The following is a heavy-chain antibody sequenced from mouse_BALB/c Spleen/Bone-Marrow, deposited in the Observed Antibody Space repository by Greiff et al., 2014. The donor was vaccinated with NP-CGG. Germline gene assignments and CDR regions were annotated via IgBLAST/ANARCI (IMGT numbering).Heavy chain of an antibody. CDR2: ISSGGSYT. CDR3: ARQITSDFDY. J-gene: IGHJ2*01. D-gene: IGHD1-1*01. Sequence: EVNLVESGGDLVKPGGSLKLSCAASGFTFNNYGMSWVRQTPDKRLEWVATISSGGSYTYYPDTVKGRFTISRDNAKNTLYLQMGSLRSEDTAMYYCARQITSDFDYWGQGTALTVSS. V-gene: IGHV5-6*01. CDR1: GFTFNNYG.